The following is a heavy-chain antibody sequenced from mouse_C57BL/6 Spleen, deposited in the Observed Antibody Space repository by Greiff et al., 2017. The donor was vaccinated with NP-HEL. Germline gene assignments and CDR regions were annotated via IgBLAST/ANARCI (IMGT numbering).Heavy chain of an antibody. Sequence: QVQLQQSGAELARPGASVKLSCKASGYTFTSYGISWVKQRTGQGLEWIGEIYPRSGNTYYNEKFKGKATLTADKSSSTAYMELRSLTSEDSAVYFCAGSDYGSSQFAYWGQGTLVTVSA. D-gene: IGHD1-1*01. CDR2: IYPRSGNT. CDR3: AGSDYGSSQFAY. CDR1: GYTFTSYG. J-gene: IGHJ3*01. V-gene: IGHV1-81*01.